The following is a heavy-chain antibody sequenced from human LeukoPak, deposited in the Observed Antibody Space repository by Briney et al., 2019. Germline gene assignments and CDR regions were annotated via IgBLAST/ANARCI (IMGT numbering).Heavy chain of an antibody. D-gene: IGHD4-11*01. J-gene: IGHJ5*02. V-gene: IGHV1-46*01. CDR3: ARDGDDYSNGLGWFDP. CDR2: INPSGGST. Sequence: VASVKVSCKASGYTFTGYYMHWVRQAPGQGLEWMGIINPSGGSTSYAQKFQGRVTMTRDMSTSTVYMELSSLRSEDTAVYYCARDGDDYSNGLGWFDPWGQGTLVTVSS. CDR1: GYTFTGYY.